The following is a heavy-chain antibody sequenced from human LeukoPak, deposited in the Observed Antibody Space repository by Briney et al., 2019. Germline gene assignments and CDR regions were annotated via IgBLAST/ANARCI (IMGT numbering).Heavy chain of an antibody. V-gene: IGHV4-34*01. CDR2: IYYSGST. D-gene: IGHD1-26*01. CDR3: ASLYSGSYGDY. Sequence: SETLSLTCAVYGGSFSGYYWSWIRQPPGKGLEWIGYIYYSGSTYYNPSLKSRVTISVDTSKNQFSLKLSSVTAADTAVYYCASLYSGSYGDYWGQGTLVTVSS. CDR1: GGSFSGYY. J-gene: IGHJ4*02.